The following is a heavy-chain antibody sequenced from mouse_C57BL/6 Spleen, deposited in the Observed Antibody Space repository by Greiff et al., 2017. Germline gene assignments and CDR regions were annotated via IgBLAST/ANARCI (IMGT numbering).Heavy chain of an antibody. Sequence: QVTLKESGPGILQPSQTLSLTCSFSGFSLSTFGMGVGWIRQPSGKGLEWLAHTWWDDDKYYNPALKSRLTISKDTSKNQVFLKIANVDTADTATYYCARIPPLTTVIGDYAMDYWGQGTSVTVSS. D-gene: IGHD1-1*01. CDR3: ARIPPLTTVIGDYAMDY. CDR2: TWWDDDK. V-gene: IGHV8-8*01. J-gene: IGHJ4*01. CDR1: GFSLSTFGMG.